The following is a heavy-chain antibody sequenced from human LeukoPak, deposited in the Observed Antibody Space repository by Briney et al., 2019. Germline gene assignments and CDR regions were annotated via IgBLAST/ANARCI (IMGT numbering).Heavy chain of an antibody. CDR2: IYWDDDK. J-gene: IGHJ4*02. Sequence: SGPTLVKPTQTLTLTCTFSGFSLSTSGVGVGWIRQPPGKALEWLALIYWDDDKRYSPSLKSRLTITKDTSKNQVVLTMTNMDPVGTATYYCAHRGYYDSSGYYDYFDYWGQGTLVTVSS. D-gene: IGHD3-22*01. V-gene: IGHV2-5*02. CDR3: AHRGYYDSSGYYDYFDY. CDR1: GFSLSTSGVG.